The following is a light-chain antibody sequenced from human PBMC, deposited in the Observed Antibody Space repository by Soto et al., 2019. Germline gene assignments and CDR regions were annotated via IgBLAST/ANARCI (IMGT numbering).Light chain of an antibody. CDR3: CSYAATTTPAV. Sequence: QSALTQPASVSGSPGQSITISCTGTSSDVGIYDLVSWYQQLPGKAPKLMIFEVNKRPSGVSNRFSGSKSGNTASLTISGLQAEDEADYYCCSYAATTTPAVFGGGTQLTVL. CDR1: SSDVGIYDL. J-gene: IGLJ7*01. V-gene: IGLV2-23*02. CDR2: EVN.